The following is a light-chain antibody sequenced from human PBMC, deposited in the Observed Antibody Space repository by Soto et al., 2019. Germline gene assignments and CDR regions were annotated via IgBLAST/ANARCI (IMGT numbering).Light chain of an antibody. J-gene: IGLJ1*01. V-gene: IGLV1-40*01. CDR2: GNS. Sequence: QSVLTQPPSVSGAPGQRVTISCTGSSSNIGAGYDVHWYQQLPGTAPKLLIYGNSNRPSGVPDRFSGSKSGTSASLAITGLQAEDEAGYYCQSYDSSLSGYVFGTGTKLTV. CDR1: SSNIGAGYD. CDR3: QSYDSSLSGYV.